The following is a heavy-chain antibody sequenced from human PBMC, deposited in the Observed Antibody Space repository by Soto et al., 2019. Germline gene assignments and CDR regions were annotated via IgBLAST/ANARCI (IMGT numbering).Heavy chain of an antibody. D-gene: IGHD4-17*01. CDR2: MNPNSGNT. CDR3: XXXXXXYGDRH. V-gene: IGHV1-8*01. CDR1: GYTFTSYD. Sequence: QVQLVQSGAEVKKPGASVKVSCKASGYTFTSYDINWVRQATGQGLEWMGWMNPNSGNTGYAQKFQGRVTMTRNTSISXAXXXXXXXXXXXXXXXXXXXXXXXYGDRHWGQGTLVTV. J-gene: IGHJ4*02.